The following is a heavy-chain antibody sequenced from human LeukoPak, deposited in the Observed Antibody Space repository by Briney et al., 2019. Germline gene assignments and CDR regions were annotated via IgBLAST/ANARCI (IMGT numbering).Heavy chain of an antibody. D-gene: IGHD3-22*01. CDR2: IYYSGST. V-gene: IGHV4-39*01. CDR3: AKAGVRYFDSSGLYAFDF. CDR1: GGSTSSTSYY. J-gene: IGHJ3*01. Sequence: SETLSLTCAVSGGSTSSTSYYWAWIRQPPGKGLEWIGTIYYSGSTYHNPSLKSRVTMSVDTSRNQFSLKLSSVDAADTAVYYCAKAGVRYFDSSGLYAFDFWGQGTTVTVSS.